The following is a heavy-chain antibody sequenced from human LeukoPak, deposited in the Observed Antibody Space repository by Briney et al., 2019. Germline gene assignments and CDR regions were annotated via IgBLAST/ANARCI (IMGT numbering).Heavy chain of an antibody. Sequence: PSETLSLTCTVSGGSISRGGYYWSWIRQHPGKGLEWIGYIYYSGSTYYNPSLKSRVTISVDTSKNQFSLRLSSVTAADTAVYYCARLYCSSTSCYPSYFDYWGQGTLVTVSS. J-gene: IGHJ4*02. D-gene: IGHD2-2*01. CDR2: IYYSGST. V-gene: IGHV4-31*03. CDR1: GGSISRGGYY. CDR3: ARLYCSSTSCYPSYFDY.